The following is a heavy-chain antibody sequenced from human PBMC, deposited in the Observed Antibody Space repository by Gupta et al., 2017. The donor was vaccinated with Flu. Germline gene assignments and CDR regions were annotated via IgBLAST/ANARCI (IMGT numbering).Heavy chain of an antibody. Sequence: VQLVESGGDLVQPGGSLRLSCAASGFSFSSYWIHWVRQAPGKGLEWVSRINGDGSSINYADSVKGRFTTSRDNAKNTLYLQMNSLRAEDTAVYYCSRLNEADDLWGHGTLVTVSS. CDR3: SRLNEADDL. J-gene: IGHJ5*02. V-gene: IGHV3-74*01. CDR1: GFSFSSYW. D-gene: IGHD6-13*01. CDR2: INGDGSSI.